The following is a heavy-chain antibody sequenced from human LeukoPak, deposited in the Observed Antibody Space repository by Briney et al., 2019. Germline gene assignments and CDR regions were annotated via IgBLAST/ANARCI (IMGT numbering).Heavy chain of an antibody. CDR2: IYYSGGT. V-gene: IGHV4-59*01. CDR1: GGSISSYY. CDR3: AREQQGGAFDI. D-gene: IGHD6-13*01. J-gene: IGHJ3*02. Sequence: SETLSLTCTVSGGSISSYYWSWIRQPPGKGLEWIGYIYYSGGTNYNPSPKSRVTISVDTSKNQLSLKLRSVTAADTAVYYCAREQQGGAFDIWGQGTMVTVSS.